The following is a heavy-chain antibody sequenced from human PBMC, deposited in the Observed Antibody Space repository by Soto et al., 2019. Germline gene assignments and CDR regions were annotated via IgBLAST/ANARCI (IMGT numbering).Heavy chain of an antibody. Sequence: GASVKVSCKAAGGTFSSYAISWLRQAPGQGLGWMGGIIPIFGTANYAQKFQGRVTITADKSTSTAYMELSSLRSEDTAVYYCARVGSGYSYGYDLLGRYYGMDVWGQGTTVTVSS. J-gene: IGHJ6*02. V-gene: IGHV1-69*06. CDR1: GGTFSSYA. CDR3: ARVGSGYSYGYDLLGRYYGMDV. CDR2: IIPIFGTA. D-gene: IGHD5-18*01.